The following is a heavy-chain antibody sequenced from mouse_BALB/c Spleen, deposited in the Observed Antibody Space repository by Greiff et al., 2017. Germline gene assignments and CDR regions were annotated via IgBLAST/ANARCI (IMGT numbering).Heavy chain of an antibody. Sequence: EVKLVESGPGLVKPSQSLSLTCSVTGYSITSGYYWNWIRQFPGNKLEWMGYISYDGSNNYNPSLKNRISITRDTSKNQFFLKLNSVTTEDTATYYCARDGYYGSSYGFAYWGQGTLVTVSA. D-gene: IGHD1-1*01. CDR3: ARDGYYGSSYGFAY. CDR2: ISYDGSN. J-gene: IGHJ3*01. CDR1: GYSITSGYY. V-gene: IGHV3-6*02.